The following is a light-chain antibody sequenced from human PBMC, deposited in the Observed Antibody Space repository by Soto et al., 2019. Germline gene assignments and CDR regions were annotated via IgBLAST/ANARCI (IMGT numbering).Light chain of an antibody. V-gene: IGKV1-33*01. J-gene: IGKJ2*01. Sequence: DIQITQSPFSLSASVGDRDTITCRASQGITNYVNWYQQKPGKAPKLMIYDASILETGVPSRFSDSGSGTDFTLTISTLQPEDIATYYCQQYDTLPPSFGQATKLEI. CDR2: DAS. CDR3: QQYDTLPPS. CDR1: QGITNY.